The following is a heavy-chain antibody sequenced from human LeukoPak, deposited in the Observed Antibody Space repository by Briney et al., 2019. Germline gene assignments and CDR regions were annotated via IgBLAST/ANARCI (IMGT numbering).Heavy chain of an antibody. J-gene: IGHJ4*02. CDR1: GGTFSSYA. CDR3: ASLYSGYAGGY. CDR2: IIPIFGIA. V-gene: IGHV1-69*04. Sequence: SVKVSCKAPGGTFSSYAISWVRQAPGQGLEWMGRIIPIFGIANYAQKFQGRVTITADKSTSTAYMELSSLRSEDTAVYYCASLYSGYAGGYWGQGTLVTVSS. D-gene: IGHD5-12*01.